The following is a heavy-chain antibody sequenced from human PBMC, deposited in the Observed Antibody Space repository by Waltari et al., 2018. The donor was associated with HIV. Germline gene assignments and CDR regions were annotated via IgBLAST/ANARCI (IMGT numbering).Heavy chain of an antibody. J-gene: IGHJ1*01. Sequence: VQSEREMKPPGASVKVSCKPHGYTFTRYGISWLRLAPGQGFEWVGWISAYNGNTNYAQKFRGRVTLTTDTSTSTAYMELRGLRHEDTAIYYCARDKGASDTYKAEYFQHWGRGTLVSVSA. CDR3: ARDKGASDTYKAEYFQH. CDR1: GYTFTRYG. V-gene: IGHV1-18*01. D-gene: IGHD1-20*01. CDR2: ISAYNGNT.